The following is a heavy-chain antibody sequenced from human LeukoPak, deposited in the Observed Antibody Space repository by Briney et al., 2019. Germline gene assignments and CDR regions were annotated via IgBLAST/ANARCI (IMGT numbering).Heavy chain of an antibody. V-gene: IGHV3-20*04. CDR1: GFTFDDYG. J-gene: IGHJ4*02. Sequence: GGSLRLSCAASGFTFDDYGLSWVRQVPGKGLEWVSGINWNGGSTGYADSVKGRFTISRDNAKNSLYLQMDSLRVEDTALYYCARGIRFLEWLSGFDYWGQGTLVTVSS. D-gene: IGHD3-3*01. CDR3: ARGIRFLEWLSGFDY. CDR2: INWNGGST.